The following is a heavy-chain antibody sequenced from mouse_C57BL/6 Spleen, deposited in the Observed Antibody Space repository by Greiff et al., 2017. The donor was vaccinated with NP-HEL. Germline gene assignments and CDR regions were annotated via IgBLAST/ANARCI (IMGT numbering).Heavy chain of an antibody. D-gene: IGHD2-3*01. Sequence: QVQLKESGAELVRPGASVTLSCKASGYTFTDYEMHWVKQTPVHGLEWIGAIDPETGGTAYNQKFKGKAILTADKSSSTAYMELRSLTSEDSAVYYCTIPFYDGYYLYAMDYWGQGTSVTVSS. V-gene: IGHV1-15*01. CDR3: TIPFYDGYYLYAMDY. CDR1: GYTFTDYE. CDR2: IDPETGGT. J-gene: IGHJ4*01.